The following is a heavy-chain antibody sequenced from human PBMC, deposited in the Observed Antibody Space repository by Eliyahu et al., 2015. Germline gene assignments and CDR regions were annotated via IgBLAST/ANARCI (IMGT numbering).Heavy chain of an antibody. Sequence: EVQLVESGGGLVQPGRSLRLSCAASGFTFDDYAMHWVRQAPGKGLEWVSGISWNRGSIGYAGSVKGRFTISRDNAKNSLYLQMNSLRGEDTALYYCAKGSGYDFNYDMDVWGQGTTVTVSS. J-gene: IGHJ6*02. CDR1: GFTFDDYA. CDR3: AKGSGYDFNYDMDV. V-gene: IGHV3-9*01. CDR2: ISWNRGSI. D-gene: IGHD5-12*01.